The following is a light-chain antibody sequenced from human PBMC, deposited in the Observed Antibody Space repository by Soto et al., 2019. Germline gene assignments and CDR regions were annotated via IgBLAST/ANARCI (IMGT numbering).Light chain of an antibody. CDR1: QSVLYSSNNKNY. CDR3: HQYYSSPNT. V-gene: IGKV4-1*01. Sequence: DIVMTQSPDSLGVSLGERATINCKSSQSVLYSSNNKNYLAWYQQKPGQPPKLLIYWASTRESGVPDRFSGSGSWTDFTLTISSLQAEDVAVYYCHQYYSSPNTFGQGTKLEI. J-gene: IGKJ2*01. CDR2: WAS.